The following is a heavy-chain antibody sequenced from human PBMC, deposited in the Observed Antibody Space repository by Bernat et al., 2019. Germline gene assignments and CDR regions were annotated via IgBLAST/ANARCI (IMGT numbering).Heavy chain of an antibody. Sequence: QVQLVESGGGVVQPGRSLRLSCAASGFTFSSYGMHWVRQAPGKGLEWVAVISYDGSNKYYADSVKGRFTISRDNSKNTLYLQMNSLRAEDTAVYYWAKERYTAMANYYYGMDVWGQGTTVTVSS. D-gene: IGHD5-18*01. CDR1: GFTFSSYG. V-gene: IGHV3-30*18. CDR2: ISYDGSNK. J-gene: IGHJ6*02. CDR3: AKERYTAMANYYYGMDV.